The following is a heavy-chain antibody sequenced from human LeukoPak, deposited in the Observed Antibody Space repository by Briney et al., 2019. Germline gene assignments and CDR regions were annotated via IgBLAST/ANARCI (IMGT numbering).Heavy chain of an antibody. CDR3: ARGKSSGWPYYFDY. CDR2: INSDGSST. D-gene: IGHD6-19*01. Sequence: GGSLRLSCAASGFTFSSYWMHWVRQAPGKGLVWVSRINSDGSSTSYADSVKGRFTISRDNAKNTLYLQMNSLRAEDTAVYYCARGKSSGWPYYFDYWGQGTLVTVSS. V-gene: IGHV3-74*01. J-gene: IGHJ4*02. CDR1: GFTFSSYW.